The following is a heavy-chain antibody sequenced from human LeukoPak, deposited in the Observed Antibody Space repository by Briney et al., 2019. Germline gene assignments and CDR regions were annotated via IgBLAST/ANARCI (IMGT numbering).Heavy chain of an antibody. J-gene: IGHJ4*02. Sequence: GGSLRLSCAASGFALSSHWMTWVRQAPGKGLEWVSAISGSGGSTYYADSVKGRFTISRDNSKNTLYLQMNSLRAEDTAVYYCANWGLRGYSYGYGDYWGQGTLVAVSS. CDR3: ANWGLRGYSYGYGDY. D-gene: IGHD5-18*01. CDR2: ISGSGGST. V-gene: IGHV3-23*01. CDR1: GFALSSHW.